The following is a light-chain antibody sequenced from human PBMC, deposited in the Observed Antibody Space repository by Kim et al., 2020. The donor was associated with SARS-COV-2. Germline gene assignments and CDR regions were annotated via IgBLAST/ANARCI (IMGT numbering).Light chain of an antibody. J-gene: IGLJ3*02. CDR3: QSYDSRVTV. V-gene: IGLV6-57*03. CDR2: EDN. CDR1: SGSIASNY. Sequence: NFMLTQPHSVSESPGKTVTISCTRSSGSIASNYVQWYQQRPGSAPTTVIYEDNQRPSGVPDRFSGSIDSSSNSASLTISGLKTEDEADYYCQSYDSRVTVFGGGTQLTVL.